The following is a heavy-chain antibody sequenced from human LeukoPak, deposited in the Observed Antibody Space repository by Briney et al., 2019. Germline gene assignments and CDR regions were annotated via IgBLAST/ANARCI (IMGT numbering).Heavy chain of an antibody. Sequence: EASVKASCKASGGTFSSYAISWVRQAPGQGLEWMGRIIPIFGTANYAQKFQGRVTITTDESTSTAYMELSSLRSEDTAVYYCAREGRYCSGGSCLNWFDPWGQGTLVTVSS. CDR2: IIPIFGTA. J-gene: IGHJ5*02. V-gene: IGHV1-69*05. D-gene: IGHD2-15*01. CDR3: AREGRYCSGGSCLNWFDP. CDR1: GGTFSSYA.